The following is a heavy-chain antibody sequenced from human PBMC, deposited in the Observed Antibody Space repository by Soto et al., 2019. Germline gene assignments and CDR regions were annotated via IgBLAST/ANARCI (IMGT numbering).Heavy chain of an antibody. CDR2: IWHDGNEK. V-gene: IGHV3-33*01. J-gene: IGHJ5*02. CDR3: AREFGQYGNYRFDP. Sequence: QVQLVESGGGVVQPGRSLRLSCAASGFTFCDYGMHWVRQTPGKGLEWVAVIWHDGNEKYYADSAKGRFTVSRDNSKNTLYLQMNSLRAEDTALYYCAREFGQYGNYRFDPWGQGTLVAVSS. D-gene: IGHD3-16*01. CDR1: GFTFCDYG.